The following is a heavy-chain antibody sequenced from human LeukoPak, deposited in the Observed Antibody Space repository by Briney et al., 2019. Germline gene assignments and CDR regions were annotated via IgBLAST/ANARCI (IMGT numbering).Heavy chain of an antibody. CDR1: GGSISSGDYY. CDR2: IYYSGST. Sequence: SETLSLTCTVSGGSISSGDYYWSWIRQPPGKGLEWIGYIYYSGSTYYNPSLKSRVTISVDTSKNQFSLKLSSVTAADTAVYYCARDVQAFGHYHDSSGYCDYWGQGTLVTVSS. D-gene: IGHD3-22*01. J-gene: IGHJ4*02. CDR3: ARDVQAFGHYHDSSGYCDY. V-gene: IGHV4-30-4*01.